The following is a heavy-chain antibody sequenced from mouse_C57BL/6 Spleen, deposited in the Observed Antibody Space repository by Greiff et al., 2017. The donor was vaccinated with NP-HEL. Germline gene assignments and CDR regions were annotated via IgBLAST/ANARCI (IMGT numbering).Heavy chain of an antibody. V-gene: IGHV7-3*01. D-gene: IGHD1-1*01. CDR3: ARYEGITTEFAY. Sequence: EVKLMESGGGLVQPGGSLSLSCAASGFTFTDYYMSWVRQPPGKALEWLGFIRNKANGYTTEYSASVKGRFTISRDNSQSILYLQMNALRAEDSATYYCARYEGITTEFAYWGQGTLVTVSA. J-gene: IGHJ3*01. CDR1: GFTFTDYY. CDR2: IRNKANGYTT.